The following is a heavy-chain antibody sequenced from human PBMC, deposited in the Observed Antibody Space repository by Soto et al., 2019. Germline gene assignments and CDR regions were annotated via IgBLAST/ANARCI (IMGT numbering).Heavy chain of an antibody. V-gene: IGHV4-31*03. Sequence: LSLTFTVSGGSISSGGYYWSWIRQHPGKGLEWIGYIYYSGSTYYNPSLKSRVTISVDTSKNQFSLKLSSVTAADTAVYYCARDHCSGGSCYFDYWGQGTLVTVSS. D-gene: IGHD2-15*01. CDR1: GGSISSGGYY. CDR2: IYYSGST. CDR3: ARDHCSGGSCYFDY. J-gene: IGHJ4*02.